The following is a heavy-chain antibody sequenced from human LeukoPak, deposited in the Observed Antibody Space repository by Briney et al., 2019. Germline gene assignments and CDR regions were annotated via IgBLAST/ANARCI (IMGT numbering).Heavy chain of an antibody. CDR1: GFSFSSYG. Sequence: QPGRSLRLSCAASGFSFSSYGIHWVRQAPGKRLEWVAVIGYDGSNKYYADSVKGRFTISRDNSKNTLYLQMNSLRTEDTAVYFCAKEIYYDSSAFFDYWGQGTLVTVSS. D-gene: IGHD3-22*01. CDR3: AKEIYYDSSAFFDY. V-gene: IGHV3-30*18. CDR2: IGYDGSNK. J-gene: IGHJ4*02.